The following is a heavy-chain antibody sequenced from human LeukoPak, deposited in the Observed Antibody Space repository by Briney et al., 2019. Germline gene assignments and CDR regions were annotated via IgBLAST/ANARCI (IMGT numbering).Heavy chain of an antibody. J-gene: IGHJ4*02. Sequence: ASVKVSCKASGYTFTGYYMHWVRQAPGQGLEWMGWINPNSGNTGYAQKFQGRVTMTRNTSISTAYMELSSLRSEDTAVYYCARGVVGATRLQFDYWGQGTLVTVSS. D-gene: IGHD1-26*01. CDR1: GYTFTGYY. CDR2: INPNSGNT. CDR3: ARGVVGATRLQFDY. V-gene: IGHV1-8*02.